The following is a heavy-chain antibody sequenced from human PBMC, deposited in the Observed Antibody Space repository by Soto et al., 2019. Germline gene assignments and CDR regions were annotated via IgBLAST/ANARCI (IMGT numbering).Heavy chain of an antibody. CDR3: ARVREPHLDHYGLDV. J-gene: IGHJ6*02. CDR2: LIPIYDAP. D-gene: IGHD1-1*01. V-gene: IGHV1-69*06. CDR1: GFTFNVYG. Sequence: QVQLVQSGAEVKNPGSSVKVSCKTSGFTFNVYGIHWVRQAPGQGLEWMGGLIPIYDAPYYAQKFQGSLTITADKSTTTVHLELSSLRSEDTAVYFCARVREPHLDHYGLDVWGQGTTVTVS.